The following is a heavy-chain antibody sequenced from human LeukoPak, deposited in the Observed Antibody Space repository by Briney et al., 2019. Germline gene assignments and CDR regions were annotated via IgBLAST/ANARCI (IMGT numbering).Heavy chain of an antibody. Sequence: SETLSLTCAVYGGSFSGYYWSWIRQPPGEGLEWIGEINHSGSTNYNPSLKGRVTISVDTSKNQFSLKLSSVTAADTAVYYCARRTEYYYDSSGYYHSDWGQGTLVTVSS. J-gene: IGHJ4*02. V-gene: IGHV4-34*01. D-gene: IGHD3-22*01. CDR3: ARRTEYYYDSSGYYHSD. CDR1: GGSFSGYY. CDR2: INHSGST.